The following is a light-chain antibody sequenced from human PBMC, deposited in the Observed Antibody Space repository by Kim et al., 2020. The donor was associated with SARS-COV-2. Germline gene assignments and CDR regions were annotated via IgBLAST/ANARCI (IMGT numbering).Light chain of an antibody. CDR3: SSYKTNSSPYV. V-gene: IGLV2-14*03. Sequence: QSALTQPASVSGSPGQSITISCTGISSGVGGYKYVSWYQQHPGTAPKVMIYNVSNRPSGVSTRFSGSKSGNTASLAICGLQTEDEADYYCSSYKTNSSPYVFGTGTKVTVL. CDR1: SSGVGGYKY. J-gene: IGLJ1*01. CDR2: NVS.